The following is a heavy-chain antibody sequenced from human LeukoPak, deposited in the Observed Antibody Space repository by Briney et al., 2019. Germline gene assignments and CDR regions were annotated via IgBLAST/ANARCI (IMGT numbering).Heavy chain of an antibody. CDR2: VSPNSANT. CDR3: ASGSSGWYPFNAFDI. J-gene: IGHJ3*02. D-gene: IGHD6-19*01. V-gene: IGHV1-8*01. CDR1: GYTFTSYD. Sequence: ASVKVSCKASGYTFTSYDVNWVRQATGQGLEWMGWVSPNSANTAYAQKFQGRVTMTRNTSISTAYMELSSLRSEDTAVYYCASGSSGWYPFNAFDIWGQGTMVTVSS.